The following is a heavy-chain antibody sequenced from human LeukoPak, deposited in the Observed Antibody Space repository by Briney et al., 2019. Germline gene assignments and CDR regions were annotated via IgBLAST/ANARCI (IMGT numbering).Heavy chain of an antibody. D-gene: IGHD4-17*01. V-gene: IGHV1-69*01. CDR3: ARAFGDYGDYAQYYFDY. J-gene: IGHJ4*02. CDR2: IIPIFGTA. Sequence: SVKVSCKASGGTFISYAISWVRQAPGQGLEWMGGIIPIFGTANYAQKFQGRVTITADESTSTAYMELSSLRSEDTAVYYCARAFGDYGDYAQYYFDYWGQGTLVTVSS. CDR1: GGTFISYA.